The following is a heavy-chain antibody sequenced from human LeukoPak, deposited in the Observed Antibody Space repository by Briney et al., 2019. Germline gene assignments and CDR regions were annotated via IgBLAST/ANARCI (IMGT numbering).Heavy chain of an antibody. CDR3: AREGLWFGVFDY. V-gene: IGHV1-2*02. D-gene: IGHD3-10*01. CDR1: GYTFTGYY. Sequence: ASVKVSCKASGYTFTGYYMHWVRQAPGQGLEWMGWINPNSGGTNYAQKLQGRVTMTTDTSTSTAYMELRSLRSDDTAVYYCAREGLWFGVFDYWGQGTLVTVSS. CDR2: INPNSGGT. J-gene: IGHJ4*02.